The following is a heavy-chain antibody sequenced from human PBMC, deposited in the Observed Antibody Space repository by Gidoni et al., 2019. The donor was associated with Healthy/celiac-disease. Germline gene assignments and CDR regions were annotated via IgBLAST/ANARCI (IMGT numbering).Heavy chain of an antibody. CDR2: ISWDGGST. CDR3: AKEGSTGYSYGHGYYYGMDV. CDR1: GFTFDYYT. V-gene: IGHV3-43*01. Sequence: DVQLMESGGVVVQPGGSLSLSCAASGFTFDYYTMHWVRQAPGKGLEWVSLISWDGGSTYYADSVKGRFTISRDNSKNSPYLQMNSLRTEDTALYYCAKEGSTGYSYGHGYYYGMDVWGQGTTVTVSS. D-gene: IGHD5-18*01. J-gene: IGHJ6*02.